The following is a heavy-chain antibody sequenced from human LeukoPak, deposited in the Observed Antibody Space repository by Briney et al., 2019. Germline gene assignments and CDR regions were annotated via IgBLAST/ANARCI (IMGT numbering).Heavy chain of an antibody. Sequence: GGPLRLSCEGSDLSIRNDRMSWLPQAPGKAREWVARVKSKASGETTDYAAPVKGRFIISRDDSKNTLYLQMNSLKIEDTAVYFCTLIKGWGSGSYYRDYWGQGTLVTVSS. CDR2: VKSKASGETT. V-gene: IGHV3-15*01. J-gene: IGHJ4*02. D-gene: IGHD3-10*01. CDR3: TLIKGWGSGSYYRDY. CDR1: DLSIRNDR.